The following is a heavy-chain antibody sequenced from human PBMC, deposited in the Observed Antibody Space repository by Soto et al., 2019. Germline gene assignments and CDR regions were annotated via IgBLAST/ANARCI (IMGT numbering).Heavy chain of an antibody. D-gene: IGHD6-13*01. J-gene: IGHJ4*02. Sequence: GGSLRLSCAASGFTFSTYALTWVRQAPGKGLEWVSAIADHGGNTYYADSVKGRFTISRDNSKNTLYLQMNSLRAEDTAVYYCAKAVGIAAPVDYWGQGTLVTVSS. CDR2: IADHGGNT. CDR1: GFTFSTYA. V-gene: IGHV3-23*01. CDR3: AKAVGIAAPVDY.